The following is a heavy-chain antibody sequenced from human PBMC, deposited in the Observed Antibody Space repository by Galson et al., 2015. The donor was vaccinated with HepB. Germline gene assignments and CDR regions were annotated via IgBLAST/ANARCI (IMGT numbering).Heavy chain of an antibody. D-gene: IGHD3-3*01. V-gene: IGHV3-30*18. CDR1: GFTFTSHG. Sequence: SLRLSCAASGFTFTSHGIHWVRQAPGKGLEWVSVISIDGRNKYYGDSVKGRFTISRDNSKNTVYLEMNSLRAEDTAVYYCVKGAYYNFWSGYWGNDAFDIWGQGTMVTVSS. CDR2: ISIDGRNK. J-gene: IGHJ3*02. CDR3: VKGAYYNFWSGYWGNDAFDI.